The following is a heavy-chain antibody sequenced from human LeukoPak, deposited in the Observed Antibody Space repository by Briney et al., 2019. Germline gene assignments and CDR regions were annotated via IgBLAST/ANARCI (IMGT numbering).Heavy chain of an antibody. D-gene: IGHD4-17*01. V-gene: IGHV4-34*01. Sequence: LETLSLTCAVYGGSFSGYYWSWIRQPPGKGLEWIGEINHSGSTNYNPSLKSRVTISVDTSKNQFSLKLSSVTAADTAVYYCARGHTTVTPFDYWGQGTLVTVSS. CDR2: INHSGST. CDR3: ARGHTTVTPFDY. CDR1: GGSFSGYY. J-gene: IGHJ4*02.